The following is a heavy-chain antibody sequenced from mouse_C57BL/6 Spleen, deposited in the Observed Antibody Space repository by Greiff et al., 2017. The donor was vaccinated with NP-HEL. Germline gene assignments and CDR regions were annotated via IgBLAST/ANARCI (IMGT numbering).Heavy chain of an antibody. D-gene: IGHD2-2*01. V-gene: IGHV3-1*01. CDR1: GYSITSGYD. CDR2: IRYSGST. CDR3: ARDGYDGFAY. J-gene: IGHJ3*01. Sequence: EVQLVESGPGMVKPSQSLSLTCTVTGYSITSGYDWHWIRHFPGNKLEWMGYIRYSGSTNYNPSLKSRISITHDTSKNHFFLKLNSVTTEDTATYYCARDGYDGFAYWGQGTLVTVSA.